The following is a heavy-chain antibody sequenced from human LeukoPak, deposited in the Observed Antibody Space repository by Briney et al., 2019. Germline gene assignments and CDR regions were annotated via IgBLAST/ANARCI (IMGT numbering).Heavy chain of an antibody. CDR1: GFTFSNYA. Sequence: GGSLRLSCAASGFTFSNYAMHWVRQAPGKGLEYVSAISSNGGSTYYANSVKGRFTISRDNSKNTLYLQMGSLRAEDMAVYYCARGNYDILTGYQNFDYWGQGTLVTVSS. D-gene: IGHD3-9*01. V-gene: IGHV3-64*01. CDR3: ARGNYDILTGYQNFDY. CDR2: ISSNGGST. J-gene: IGHJ4*02.